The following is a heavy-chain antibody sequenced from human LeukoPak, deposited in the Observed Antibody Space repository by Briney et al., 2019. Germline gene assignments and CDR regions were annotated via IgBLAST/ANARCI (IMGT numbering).Heavy chain of an antibody. V-gene: IGHV4-4*07. CDR3: ARVVVVTAAREAYYYYYYMDV. Sequence: PSETLSLTCTVSGGSISDYYWSWIRQPAGKGLEWIGRIYTSGSSSYNPSLKSRVTMSVDTSKNQFSLKLSSVTAADTAVYYCARVVVVTAAREAYYYYYYMDVWGKGTTVTISS. J-gene: IGHJ6*03. CDR2: IYTSGSS. D-gene: IGHD2-21*02. CDR1: GGSISDYY.